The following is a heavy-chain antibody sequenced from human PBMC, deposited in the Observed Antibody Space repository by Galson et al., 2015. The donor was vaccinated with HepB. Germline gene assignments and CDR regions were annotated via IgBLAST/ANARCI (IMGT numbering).Heavy chain of an antibody. Sequence: SLRLSCAASGFTFSSYSMSWVRQAPGKGLEWVSSISGSSSYTYYADSVKGRFTISRDNARSSLYLQMNSLRAGDTAVYYCARGGWIQTSSDYWGQGTLVTVSS. J-gene: IGHJ4*02. CDR3: ARGGWIQTSSDY. D-gene: IGHD5-18*01. V-gene: IGHV3-21*01. CDR2: ISGSSSYT. CDR1: GFTFSSYS.